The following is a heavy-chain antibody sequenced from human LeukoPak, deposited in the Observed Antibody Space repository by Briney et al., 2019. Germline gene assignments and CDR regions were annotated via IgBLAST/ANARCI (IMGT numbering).Heavy chain of an antibody. CDR2: INLYSGGA. D-gene: IGHD2-15*01. J-gene: IGHJ4*02. Sequence: ASVKVSCKASGYTFTDYYMHWVRQAPGQGLEWMGCINLYSGGAHYAQKFQDWLSMTRDTSINTAYMELSSLRSDDTAVYYCARSIYCSGGSCYGEFDYWGQGTLVTVSS. CDR3: ARSIYCSGGSCYGEFDY. V-gene: IGHV1-2*04. CDR1: GYTFTDYY.